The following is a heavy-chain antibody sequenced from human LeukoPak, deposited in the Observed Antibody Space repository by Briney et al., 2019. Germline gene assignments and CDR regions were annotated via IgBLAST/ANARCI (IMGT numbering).Heavy chain of an antibody. CDR1: GFTFSSYA. CDR3: AGATPFDY. V-gene: IGHV3-30-3*01. Sequence: GGSLRLSCAASGFTFSSYAMHWVRQAPGKGLEWVAVISYDGSNKYYADSVKGRFTISRDNSKNTLYLQMNSLRAEDTAVYYCAGATPFDYWGQGTLVTVSS. J-gene: IGHJ4*02. CDR2: ISYDGSNK.